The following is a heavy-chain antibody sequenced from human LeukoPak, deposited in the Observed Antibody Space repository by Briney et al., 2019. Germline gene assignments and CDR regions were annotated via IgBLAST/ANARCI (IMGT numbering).Heavy chain of an antibody. CDR1: GFTFSSYS. CDR3: AKDRRMSIVVVIVDY. CDR2: ISGSGGST. V-gene: IGHV3-23*01. J-gene: IGHJ4*02. Sequence: GGSLRLSCAASGFTFSSYSMNWVRQAPGKGLEWVSAISGSGGSTYYADSVKGRFTISRDNSKNTLYLQMNSLRAEDTAVYYCAKDRRMSIVVVIVDYWGQGTLVTVSS. D-gene: IGHD2-21*01.